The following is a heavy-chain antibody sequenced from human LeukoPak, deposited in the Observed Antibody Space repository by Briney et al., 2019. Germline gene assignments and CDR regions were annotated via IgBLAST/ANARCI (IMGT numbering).Heavy chain of an antibody. CDR2: IWYDGSNK. J-gene: IGHJ4*02. Sequence: GGSLRLSCAASGFTFSSYGMHWVRQAPGKGLEWVAVIWYDGSNKYYADSVKGRFTISRDNSKNTLYLQMNSLRAEDTAVYYCARDLGDSTIFDYWGQGTLVTASS. D-gene: IGHD3-16*01. V-gene: IGHV3-33*01. CDR3: ARDLGDSTIFDY. CDR1: GFTFSSYG.